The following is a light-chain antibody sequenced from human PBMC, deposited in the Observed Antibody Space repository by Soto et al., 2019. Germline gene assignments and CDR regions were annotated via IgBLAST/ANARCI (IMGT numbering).Light chain of an antibody. V-gene: IGLV2-14*01. J-gene: IGLJ2*01. CDR1: SSDVGGYNY. CDR2: GVS. Sequence: QSVLTQPASVSGSPGQLITISCTGTSSDVGGYNYVSWYQQHPGKAPKLIIYGVSNRPSGVSNRFSGSKSGNTASLTISGLQAEDEADYYCSSYRGSSTVVFGGGTKLTVL. CDR3: SSYRGSSTVV.